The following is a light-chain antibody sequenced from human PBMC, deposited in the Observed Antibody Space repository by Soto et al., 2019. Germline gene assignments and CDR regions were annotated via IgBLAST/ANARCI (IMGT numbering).Light chain of an antibody. J-gene: IGKJ4*01. CDR3: QQRSNWPPLT. CDR1: QSVSSY. V-gene: IGKV3-11*01. CDR2: DAS. Sequence: EIVLTQSPATRSLAPGERATRFCRSSQSVSSYLAWYQQKPGQAPRLLIYDASNTATGIPARFSGSGSGTDFTLTISSLEPEDFAVYYCQQRSNWPPLTFGGGTKVDIK.